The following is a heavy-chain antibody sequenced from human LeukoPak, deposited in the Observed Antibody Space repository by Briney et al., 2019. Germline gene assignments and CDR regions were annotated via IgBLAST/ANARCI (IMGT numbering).Heavy chain of an antibody. J-gene: IGHJ4*02. Sequence: GASVKVSCKASGGTFSSYAISWVRQAPGQGLEWMGGIIPIFGTANYAQKFRGRVTITTDESTSTAYMELSSLRSEDTAVYYCAREGYCSSTSCSSFFDYWGQGTLVTVSS. CDR2: IIPIFGTA. CDR1: GGTFSSYA. D-gene: IGHD2-2*01. CDR3: AREGYCSSTSCSSFFDY. V-gene: IGHV1-69*05.